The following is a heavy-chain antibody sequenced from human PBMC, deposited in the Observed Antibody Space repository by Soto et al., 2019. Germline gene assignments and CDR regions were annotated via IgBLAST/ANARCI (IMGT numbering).Heavy chain of an antibody. CDR2: INHSGST. J-gene: IGHJ6*02. D-gene: IGHD2-2*01. Sequence: LSLTCAVYGGSFSGYYWSWIRQPPGKGLEWIGEINHSGSTNYNPSLKSRVTISVDTSKNQFSLKLSSVTAADTAVYYCARGQGTSSSVYYYSGMDVWGQGTTVTVSS. CDR3: ARGQGTSSSVYYYSGMDV. V-gene: IGHV4-34*01. CDR1: GGSFSGYY.